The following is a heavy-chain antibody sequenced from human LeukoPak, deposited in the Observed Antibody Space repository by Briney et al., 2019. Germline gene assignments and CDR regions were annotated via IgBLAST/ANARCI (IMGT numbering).Heavy chain of an antibody. Sequence: GESLKISCNGSGYXFTSYWICWVRQMPGKGLEWMGIIYPGDSDTRYSPSFQGQVTISADKSISTAYLQWSSLKASDTAMYYCARPTGQWLAMSPLGYWGQGTLVTVSS. V-gene: IGHV5-51*01. J-gene: IGHJ4*02. CDR1: GYXFTSYW. CDR3: ARPTGQWLAMSPLGY. D-gene: IGHD6-19*01. CDR2: IYPGDSDT.